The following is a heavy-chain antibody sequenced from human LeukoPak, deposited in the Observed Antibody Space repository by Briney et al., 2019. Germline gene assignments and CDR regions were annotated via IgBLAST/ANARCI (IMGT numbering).Heavy chain of an antibody. V-gene: IGHV3-11*04. Sequence: GGSLRLSCAASGFTFSDYYMSWIRQAQGKGLEWVSYISRSGSTIYTADSVKGRFTISRDNAKNSLYLQMNSLRAEDTAVYYCARDRLSCSSTSCYTSFYDYWGQGTLVTASS. CDR2: ISRSGSTI. CDR3: ARDRLSCSSTSCYTSFYDY. J-gene: IGHJ4*02. D-gene: IGHD2-2*02. CDR1: GFTFSDYY.